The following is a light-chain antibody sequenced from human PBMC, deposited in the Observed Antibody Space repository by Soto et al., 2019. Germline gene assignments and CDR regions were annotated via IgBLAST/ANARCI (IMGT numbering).Light chain of an antibody. CDR2: DNN. J-gene: IGLJ3*02. CDR3: GTWDSSLSAGWV. Sequence: QSVLTQPPSVSAAPGQKVTISCSGSSSNIGNNYVSWYQQLPGTAPKLLIYDNNKRPSGIPDRFSGSKSGTSATLGITGLQTGDEADYYCGTWDSSLSAGWVFGGGTKLNVL. CDR1: SSNIGNNY. V-gene: IGLV1-51*01.